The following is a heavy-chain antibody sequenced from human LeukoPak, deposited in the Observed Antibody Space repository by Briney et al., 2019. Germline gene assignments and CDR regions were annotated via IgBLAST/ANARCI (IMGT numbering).Heavy chain of an antibody. CDR2: INPNSGGT. D-gene: IGHD3-9*01. Sequence: ASVKVSCKASGYTFTGYYMHWVRQAPGQGLEWMGWINPNSGGTNYAQKFQGWVTMTRDTSISTAYMELSRLRPDDTVVYYCAIGTSYDILTGPIPGFDYWGQGTLVTVSS. J-gene: IGHJ4*02. CDR3: AIGTSYDILTGPIPGFDY. CDR1: GYTFTGYY. V-gene: IGHV1-2*04.